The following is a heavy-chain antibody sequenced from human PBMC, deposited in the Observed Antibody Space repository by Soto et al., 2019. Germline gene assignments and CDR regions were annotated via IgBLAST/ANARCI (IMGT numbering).Heavy chain of an antibody. V-gene: IGHV1-2*02. J-gene: IGHJ4*02. CDR2: IRPWNGDA. CDR3: VRVSPGWNFDY. CDR1: RDFFKEHDY. D-gene: IGHD6-19*01. Sequence: QVRLVQSGAEVQKPGASVKVSCKAPRDFFKEHDYLHWLREAPGQGLEWTGWIRPWNGDATYAQEFQGRLTLSRDMSIDTMYFDLTSLTSDDTAVYYCVRVSPGWNFDYWGQGTLLTVSS.